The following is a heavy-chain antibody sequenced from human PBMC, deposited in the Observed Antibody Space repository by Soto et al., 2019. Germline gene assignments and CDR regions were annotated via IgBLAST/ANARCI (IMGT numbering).Heavy chain of an antibody. D-gene: IGHD3-22*01. CDR2: IRGSATTT. V-gene: IGHV3-48*01. J-gene: IGHJ5*02. Sequence: GGPMRVSCAASGLTISSYSRNWVRQTTGKGLEWVSAIRGSATTTYYADSVKGRFTISRDNSKNTLYLQMNSLRAEDTAVYYCARNGDSSDYRGWFDPWGQGTLVTVS. CDR1: GLTISSYS. CDR3: ARNGDSSDYRGWFDP.